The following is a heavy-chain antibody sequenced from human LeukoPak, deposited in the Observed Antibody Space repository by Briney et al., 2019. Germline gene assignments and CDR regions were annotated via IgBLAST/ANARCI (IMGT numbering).Heavy chain of an antibody. CDR3: AKGSYCDSSGSFYFDY. Sequence: PGGSLRLSCAASGFTFSSYAMSWVRQAPGKGLEWVSGISGSGDNTYYADSVKGRFTTSRDNSKNTLYVQVNSLGTEDTAAYYCAKGSYCDSSGSFYFDYWGQGTLVTVSS. CDR2: ISGSGDNT. V-gene: IGHV3-23*01. D-gene: IGHD3-22*01. J-gene: IGHJ4*02. CDR1: GFTFSSYA.